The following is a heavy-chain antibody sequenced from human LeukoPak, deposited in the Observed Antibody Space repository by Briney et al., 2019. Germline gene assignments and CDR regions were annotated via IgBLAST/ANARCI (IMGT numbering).Heavy chain of an antibody. V-gene: IGHV3-43D*03. CDR3: AKDKFDGSGNYYFDW. D-gene: IGHD3-10*01. J-gene: IGHJ4*02. CDR2: ISWDGGRT. Sequence: GGSLRLSCAASGFSFDDYAMHWVRQGPGKGLEWVSLISWDGGRTYYADSVEGRFTISRDNSKNSLYLQMNSLRAEDTALYYCAKDKFDGSGNYYFDWWGQGTLVTVSS. CDR1: GFSFDDYA.